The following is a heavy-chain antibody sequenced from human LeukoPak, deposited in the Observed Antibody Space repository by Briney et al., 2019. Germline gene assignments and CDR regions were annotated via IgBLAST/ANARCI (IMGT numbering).Heavy chain of an antibody. J-gene: IGHJ4*02. CDR3: AKDKNGDYVGIFDY. D-gene: IGHD4-17*01. Sequence: GVXGISWNSGKIGYADSVKGRFTISRDNAKNSLYLQMNSLRAEDTALYYCAKDKNGDYVGIFDYWGQGILVTVSS. V-gene: IGHV3-9*01. CDR2: ISWNSGKI.